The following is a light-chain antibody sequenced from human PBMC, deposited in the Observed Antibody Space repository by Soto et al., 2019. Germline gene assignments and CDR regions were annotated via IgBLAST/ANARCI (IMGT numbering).Light chain of an antibody. Sequence: EIVMTRSRAALSASLGAKHTLHCRASQSVSSDLAWYHQKPGQAPRLRIDGASTRATGIPARFSGRGSWTECTLTINSLQSEDFAVYYCQQYNNWPRTFGQGTKVEIK. CDR3: QQYNNWPRT. V-gene: IGKV3-15*01. CDR1: QSVSSD. CDR2: GAS. J-gene: IGKJ1*01.